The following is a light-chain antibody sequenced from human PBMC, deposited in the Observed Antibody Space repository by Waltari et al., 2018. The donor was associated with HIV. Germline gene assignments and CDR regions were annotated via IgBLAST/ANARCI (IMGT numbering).Light chain of an antibody. J-gene: IGLJ2*01. V-gene: IGLV7-46*01. CDR1: TRAVTSGHY. CDR3: LLSYSGARGV. CDR2: ATS. Sequence: QAVVTQAPSLTVSPGGTVTLTCGARTRAVTSGHYPYWFQQKPGPAPRTLIYATSNTHAWTPARFSGSLRGGKAALTLSGAQPEDEAEYYCLLSYSGARGVFGGGTKLTVL.